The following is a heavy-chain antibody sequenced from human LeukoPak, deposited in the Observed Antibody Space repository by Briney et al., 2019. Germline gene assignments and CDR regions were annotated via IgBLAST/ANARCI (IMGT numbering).Heavy chain of an antibody. Sequence: EASVKVSCKASGYTFTSYGISWVRQAPGQGLEWMGWISAYNGNTNYAQKLQGRVTMTTDTSTSTAYMELRSLRSDDTAVYYCARHPTVVTRRDFDYWGQGTLVTVSS. CDR2: ISAYNGNT. V-gene: IGHV1-18*01. D-gene: IGHD4-23*01. CDR3: ARHPTVVTRRDFDY. CDR1: GYTFTSYG. J-gene: IGHJ4*02.